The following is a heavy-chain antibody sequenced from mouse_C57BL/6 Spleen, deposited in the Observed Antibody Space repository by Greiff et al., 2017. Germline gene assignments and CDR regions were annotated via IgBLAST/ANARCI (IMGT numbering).Heavy chain of an antibody. V-gene: IGHV1-18*01. Sequence: VQLQQSGPELVKPGASVKIPCKASGYPFTDYNMDWVKQSHGTSLEWIGDINPNNGGTIYNQTFKDKSTLSVGKSSSTAYMELRSLTSEDAAVYYCARSYDGDYAMDYWGQGTSVTVSS. CDR2: INPNNGGT. CDR3: ARSYDGDYAMDY. D-gene: IGHD2-3*01. J-gene: IGHJ4*01. CDR1: GYPFTDYN.